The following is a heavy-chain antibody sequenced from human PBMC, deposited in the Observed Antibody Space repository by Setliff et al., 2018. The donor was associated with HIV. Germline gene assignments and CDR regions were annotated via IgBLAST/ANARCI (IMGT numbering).Heavy chain of an antibody. CDR2: INHSGST. V-gene: IGHV4-34*01. Sequence: SETLSLTCAVYGGSFSGYYWSWIRQPPGKGLEWIGEINHSGSTNYNPSLKSRVTISVDTSKNQFSLKLSSVTAADTTVYYCASPIYGSGSYYAFDIWGPGTMVTVSS. CDR3: ASPIYGSGSYYAFDI. J-gene: IGHJ3*02. D-gene: IGHD3-10*01. CDR1: GGSFSGYY.